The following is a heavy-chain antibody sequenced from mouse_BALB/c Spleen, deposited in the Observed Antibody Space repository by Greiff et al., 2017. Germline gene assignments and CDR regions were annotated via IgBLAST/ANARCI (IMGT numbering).Heavy chain of an antibody. CDR3: AREGIYYGYDY. Sequence: EVQLQESGGDLVKPGGSLKLSCAASGFTFSSYGMSWVRQTPDKRLEWVATISSGGSYTYYPDSVKGRFTISRDNAKNTLYLQMSSLKSEDTAMYYCAREGIYYGYDYWGQGTTLTVSS. J-gene: IGHJ2*01. V-gene: IGHV5-6*01. D-gene: IGHD2-2*01. CDR1: GFTFSSYG. CDR2: ISSGGSYT.